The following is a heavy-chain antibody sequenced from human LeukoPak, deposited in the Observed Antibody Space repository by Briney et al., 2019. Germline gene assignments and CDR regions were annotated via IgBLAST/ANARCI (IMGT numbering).Heavy chain of an antibody. CDR3: AKVPDPYSDYYDSSGNDY. CDR1: GFTFSSYG. Sequence: GGSLRLSCAASGFTFSSYGMHWVRQAPGKGLEWVAFIRYDGSNKYYADSVKGRFTISRDNSKNTLYPQMNSLRAEDTAVYYCAKVPDPYSDYYDSSGNDYWGQGTLVTVSS. CDR2: IRYDGSNK. J-gene: IGHJ4*02. D-gene: IGHD3-22*01. V-gene: IGHV3-30*02.